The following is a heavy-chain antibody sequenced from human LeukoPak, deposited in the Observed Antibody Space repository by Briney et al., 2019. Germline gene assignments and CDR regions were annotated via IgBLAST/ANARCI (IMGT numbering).Heavy chain of an antibody. CDR2: ISGSASST. CDR3: AKTWWQWYFFDY. J-gene: IGHJ4*02. CDR1: GFTFSTYA. Sequence: PGGSLRLSCAASGFTFSTYAMNWVRQAPGEGLEWVSGISGSASSTHYADSVKGRFTISRDNSKNTLYLQMNSLRVEDTAVYFCAKTWWQWYFFDYWGQGTLVTVSS. V-gene: IGHV3-23*01. D-gene: IGHD6-19*01.